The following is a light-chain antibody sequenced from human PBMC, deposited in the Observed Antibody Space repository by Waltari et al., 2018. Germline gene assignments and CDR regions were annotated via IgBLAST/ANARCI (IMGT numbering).Light chain of an antibody. J-gene: IGKJ1*01. CDR1: QSIRTW. Sequence: DIQMTQSPSTLSASVGYRVTITCRASQSIRTWLAWYQQKPGKASKRLIYRASSLESGVPSRFSGSGSGTEFTLTISSLQPDDFATYYCQQYNSDSRTFGQGTKVEIK. CDR3: QQYNSDSRT. V-gene: IGKV1-5*03. CDR2: RAS.